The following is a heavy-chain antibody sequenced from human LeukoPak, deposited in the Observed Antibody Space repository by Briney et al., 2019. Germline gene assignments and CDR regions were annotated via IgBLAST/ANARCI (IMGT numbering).Heavy chain of an antibody. J-gene: IGHJ4*02. CDR1: GFTFDDYA. V-gene: IGHV3-43D*03. Sequence: GGSLRLSCAASGFTFDDYAMHWVRPAPGGGLGWVSLISWDGGSTYYADSVKGRFTISRDNSKNSLYLQMNSLRAEDTALYYCAKDQASSGYYGLDYWGQGTLVSVPS. CDR3: AKDQASSGYYGLDY. D-gene: IGHD3-22*01. CDR2: ISWDGGST.